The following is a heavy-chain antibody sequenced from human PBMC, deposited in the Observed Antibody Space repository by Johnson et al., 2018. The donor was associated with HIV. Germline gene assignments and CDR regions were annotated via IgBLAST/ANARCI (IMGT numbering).Heavy chain of an antibody. D-gene: IGHD2-8*01. CDR1: GFPFSSYG. Sequence: QVQLVESGGGVVQPGGSLRLSCAASGFPFSSYGMHWVRQAPGKGLEWVAFMRYDGSNKDYADSVKGRFTISRANSKNTLFLQMSSLRPEDTAVYYCAKDVQVRGIVLMVTLFDAFDIWGQGTMVTVSS. CDR2: MRYDGSNK. CDR3: AKDVQVRGIVLMVTLFDAFDI. V-gene: IGHV3-30*02. J-gene: IGHJ3*02.